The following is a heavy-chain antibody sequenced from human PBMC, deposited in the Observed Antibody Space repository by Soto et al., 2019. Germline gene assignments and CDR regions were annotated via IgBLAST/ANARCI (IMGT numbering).Heavy chain of an antibody. CDR3: ASVTFGGVVLAH. CDR2: IYFNGNT. V-gene: IGHV4-59*01. J-gene: IGHJ4*02. CDR1: ADSFSKYY. D-gene: IGHD3-16*01. Sequence: SETLPLTCSVSADSFSKYYWTWIRQPPGEGLEWIGYIYFNGNTNYNPSLKGRVTISIDTSKKQFSLNLSSVTAADTAVYYCASVTFGGVVLAHWGQGTLVTVSS.